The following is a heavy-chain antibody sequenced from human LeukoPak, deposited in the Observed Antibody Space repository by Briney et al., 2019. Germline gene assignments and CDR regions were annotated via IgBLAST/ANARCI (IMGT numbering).Heavy chain of an antibody. J-gene: IGHJ4*02. D-gene: IGHD6-13*01. V-gene: IGHV1-2*02. Sequence: ASVKVSCKASGYTFTDYYMHWVRQAPEQGLEWMGWINPKSGDTNYAQKFQGRVTMTRDTSISTAYMELSRLRSDDTAVYYCAAAAGHGGFDYWGQGTLVTVSS. CDR2: INPKSGDT. CDR3: AAAAGHGGFDY. CDR1: GYTFTDYY.